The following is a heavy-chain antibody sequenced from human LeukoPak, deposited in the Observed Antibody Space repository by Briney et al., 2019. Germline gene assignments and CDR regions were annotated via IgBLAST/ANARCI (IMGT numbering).Heavy chain of an antibody. CDR3: ARDGGALDV. V-gene: IGHV1-46*01. CDR2: INPSGGST. D-gene: IGHD4/OR15-4a*01. Sequence: GASVTVSFTASGYTFTSYYMHWVRQAPGQGLEWMGIINPSGGSTSYAQKFQGTVTMTRDTSTSTVYMELSSLRSEDTAVYYCARDGGALDVWGQGTTVTVSS. J-gene: IGHJ6*02. CDR1: GYTFTSYY.